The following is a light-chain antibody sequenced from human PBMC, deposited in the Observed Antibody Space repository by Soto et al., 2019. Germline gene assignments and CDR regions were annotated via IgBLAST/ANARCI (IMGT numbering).Light chain of an antibody. CDR3: QQYAKAPLT. CDR2: AAS. CDR1: QSVSSNK. Sequence: TVLTQSPATVSFSPGDIAALPFRASQSVSSNKLAWYQQKPGQAPRLLIYAASSRATGIPDRFSGSGSGTDFTLTLNRLEPEDFAVYYCQQYAKAPLTFGQGTKVDI. V-gene: IGKV3-20*01. J-gene: IGKJ1*01.